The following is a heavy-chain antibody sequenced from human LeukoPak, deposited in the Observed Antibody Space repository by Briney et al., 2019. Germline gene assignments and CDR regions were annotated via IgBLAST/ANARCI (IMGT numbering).Heavy chain of an antibody. CDR3: ARERYYDSSGYNGYFDY. CDR1: GYTFTSYH. CDR2: INPSGGST. V-gene: IGHV1-46*01. J-gene: IGHJ4*02. Sequence: ASVKVSCKASGYTFTSYHMHWVRQAPGQGLEWMGIINPSGGSTSYAQKFQGRVTMTRDTSTSTVYMELSSLRSEDTAVYYCARERYYDSSGYNGYFDYWGQGTLVTVSS. D-gene: IGHD3-22*01.